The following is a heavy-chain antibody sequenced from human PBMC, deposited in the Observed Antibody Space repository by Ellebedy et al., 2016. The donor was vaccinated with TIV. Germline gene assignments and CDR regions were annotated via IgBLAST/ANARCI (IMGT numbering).Heavy chain of an antibody. J-gene: IGHJ3*01. V-gene: IGHV3-23*01. CDR2: ITESGGKT. CDR1: GLTFSSHA. Sequence: PGGSLRLSCAASGLTFSSHAMSWVRQAPGKGLEWVSSITESGGKTYYADSVKGRFTISRDNSKDTLSLQMNSLRAEDTAIYYCARDPVGVGPAFDVWGQGTMVTVSS. CDR3: ARDPVGVGPAFDV. D-gene: IGHD4-23*01.